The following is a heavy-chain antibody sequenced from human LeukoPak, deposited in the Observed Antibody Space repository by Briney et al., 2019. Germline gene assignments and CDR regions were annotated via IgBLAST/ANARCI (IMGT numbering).Heavy chain of an antibody. Sequence: GASVKVSCKASGYTFTGYHMHWVRQAPGQGLEWMGRINPNTGGTDYAQKFQGRVTMTRDTSISTAYMDLSRLRSDDTAVYYCARDSSDIRSLIAHWGQGTLVTVSS. V-gene: IGHV1-2*06. D-gene: IGHD2-15*01. CDR3: ARDSSDIRSLIAH. CDR1: GYTFTGYH. J-gene: IGHJ1*01. CDR2: INPNTGGT.